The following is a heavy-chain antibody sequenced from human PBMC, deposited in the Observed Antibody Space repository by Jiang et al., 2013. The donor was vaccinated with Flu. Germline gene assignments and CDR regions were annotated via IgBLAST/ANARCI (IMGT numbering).Heavy chain of an antibody. J-gene: IGHJ4*02. Sequence: VQLVESGGGLVQPGGSLRLSCAASGSSFSNFDMNWVRQAPGKGLEWVSFISSGSSTTYYADSVKGRFTISRDNARDSLYLQMNSLRAEDTAVYYCARDWALDSWGQGTLVTVSS. CDR1: GSSFSNFD. CDR3: ARDWALDS. CDR2: ISSGSSTT. V-gene: IGHV3-48*01. D-gene: IGHD3-16*01.